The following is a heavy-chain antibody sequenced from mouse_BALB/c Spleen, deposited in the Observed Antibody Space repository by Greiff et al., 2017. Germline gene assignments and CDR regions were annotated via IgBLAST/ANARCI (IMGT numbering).Heavy chain of an antibody. CDR2: IDPETGGT. D-gene: IGHD2-10*02. J-gene: IGHJ3*01. V-gene: IGHV1-15*01. CDR3: TRKYGNGY. CDR1: GYTFTDYE. Sequence: QVQLQQSGAELVRPGASVTLSCKASGYTFTDYEMHWVKQTPVHGLEWIGAIDPETGGTAYNQKFKGKATLTADKSSSTAYMELRSLTSEDSAVYYCTRKYGNGYWGQGTLVTVSA.